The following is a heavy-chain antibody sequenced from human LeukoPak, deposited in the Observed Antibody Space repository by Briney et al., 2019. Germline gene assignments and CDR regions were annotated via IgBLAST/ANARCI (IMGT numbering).Heavy chain of an antibody. D-gene: IGHD3-10*01. CDR2: INHSGST. CDR1: GGSFSGYY. Sequence: SETLSLTCAVYGGSFSGYYWSWIRQPPGKGLEWIGEINHSGSTNYNPSLKSRVTISVDTSKNQFSLKLSSVTAADTAVYYCARVGLLWFGESLENDAFDIWGQGTMVTVSS. CDR3: ARVGLLWFGESLENDAFDI. J-gene: IGHJ3*02. V-gene: IGHV4-34*01.